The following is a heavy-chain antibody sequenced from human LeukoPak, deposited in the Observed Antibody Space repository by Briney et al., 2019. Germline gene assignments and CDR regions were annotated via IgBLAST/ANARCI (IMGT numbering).Heavy chain of an antibody. V-gene: IGHV4-4*02. CDR1: GGSISSSNW. D-gene: IGHD3-22*01. CDR2: IYHSGST. J-gene: IGHJ4*02. CDR3: ARDSSSPWGSGYY. Sequence: SGPTLVKPSETLSLTCAVSGGSISSSNWWSWVRQPPGKGLEWIGEIYHSGSTNYNPSLKSRVTISVDKSKNQFSLKLSSVTAADTAVYYCARDSSSPWGSGYYWGQGTLVTVSS.